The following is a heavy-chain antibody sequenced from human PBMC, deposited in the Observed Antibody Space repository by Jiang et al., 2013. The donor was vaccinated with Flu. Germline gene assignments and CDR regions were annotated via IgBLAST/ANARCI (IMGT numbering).Heavy chain of an antibody. D-gene: IGHD1-20*01. Sequence: KPGASVKVSCKASGYTFTRYAMNWVRQAPGQGLEWMGWINTKTGNPAYAQGFTGRFVFSLDTSVSTAYMQISSLKAEDTAVYYCARDSLTAVFDYWGQGTLVTVSS. CDR2: INTKTGNP. V-gene: IGHV7-4-1*02. J-gene: IGHJ4*02. CDR1: GYTFTRYA. CDR3: ARDSLTAVFDY.